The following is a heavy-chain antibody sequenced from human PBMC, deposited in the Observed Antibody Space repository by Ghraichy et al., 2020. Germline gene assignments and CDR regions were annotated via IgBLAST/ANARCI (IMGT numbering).Heavy chain of an antibody. Sequence: ASVKVSCKASGYTFTSYGISWVRQAPGQGLEWMGWISAYNGNTNYAQKLQGRVTMTTDTSTSTAYMELRSLRSDDTAVYYCARTGGIMTTVTTVDYWGQGTLVTVSS. CDR3: ARTGGIMTTVTTVDY. CDR1: GYTFTSYG. D-gene: IGHD4-17*01. V-gene: IGHV1-18*04. CDR2: ISAYNGNT. J-gene: IGHJ4*02.